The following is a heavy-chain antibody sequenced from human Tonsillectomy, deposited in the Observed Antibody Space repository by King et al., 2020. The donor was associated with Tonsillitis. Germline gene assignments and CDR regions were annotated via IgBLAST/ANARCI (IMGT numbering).Heavy chain of an antibody. CDR1: GFIFSSYA. J-gene: IGHJ6*03. CDR3: GGNWNEYSSSWFYYYYYMDV. D-gene: IGHD6-6*01. Sequence: VQLKESGGGLVQPGGSLRLSCAASGFIFSSYAMSWVRQAPGKGLEWVSAISNSGGITYYADSVKGRFTISRDNSKDTLYLQMNSLRVEDTAVYYCGGNWNEYSSSWFYYYYYMDVWGKGTTVTVSS. CDR2: ISNSGGIT. V-gene: IGHV3-23*01.